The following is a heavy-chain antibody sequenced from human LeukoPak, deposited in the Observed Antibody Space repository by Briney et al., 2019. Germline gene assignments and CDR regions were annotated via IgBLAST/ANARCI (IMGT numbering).Heavy chain of an antibody. Sequence: SGPTLVKPTQTLTPTCTFSGFSLSTSGVGVGWIRQPPGKALEWLALIYWDDDKRYSPSLKSRLTITKDTSKNQVVLTMTNMDPVDTATHYCAHRRSPSILRFLEWLLSRRAYYFDYWGQGTLVTVSS. CDR2: IYWDDDK. V-gene: IGHV2-5*02. CDR3: AHRRSPSILRFLEWLLSRRAYYFDY. D-gene: IGHD3-3*01. CDR1: GFSLSTSGVG. J-gene: IGHJ4*02.